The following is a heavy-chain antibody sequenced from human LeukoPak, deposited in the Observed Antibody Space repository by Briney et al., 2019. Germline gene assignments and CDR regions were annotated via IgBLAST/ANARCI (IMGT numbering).Heavy chain of an antibody. V-gene: IGHV1-46*01. CDR1: VYTFTIYY. Sequence: ASVTVSCKASVYTFTIYYMHWVRQAPGQGLEWMGIINPSGGSTSYAQKFQGRVTMTRDTSTSTVYMELSSLRSEDTAVYYCARAGSSTSRILYWFDPWGQGTLVTVSS. D-gene: IGHD2-2*01. CDR2: INPSGGST. J-gene: IGHJ5*02. CDR3: ARAGSSTSRILYWFDP.